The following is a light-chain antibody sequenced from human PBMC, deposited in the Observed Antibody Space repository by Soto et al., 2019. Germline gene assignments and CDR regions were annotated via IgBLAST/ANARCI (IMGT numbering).Light chain of an antibody. V-gene: IGLV2-8*01. CDR2: EVS. CDR1: SSDVGAYKY. CDR3: NSYVGNNIVV. J-gene: IGLJ2*01. Sequence: QSALTQPPSASGSPGQSVTISCTGTSSDVGAYKYVSWYQQHPGKAPKLMIYEVSKRASGVPDRFSGSKSGNTASLTVSGLQAEDEADYYCNSYVGNNIVVFGGGTKLTV.